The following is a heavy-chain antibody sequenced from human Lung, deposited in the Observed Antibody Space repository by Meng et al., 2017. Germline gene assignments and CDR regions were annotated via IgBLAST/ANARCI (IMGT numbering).Heavy chain of an antibody. CDR3: TWDDKAVSDY. CDR1: GFYFSNAW. V-gene: IGHV3-15*01. D-gene: IGHD3-9*01. CDR2: IKSNTDGGTT. J-gene: IGHJ4*02. Sequence: EVHLVESWGDLVKPGGSLRLFGAAAGFYFSNAWMSWVRQAPGKGLEWVGRIKSNTDGGTTEYAAPVTGRFTISRDDSKSTLNLHLSGLRTDDTGVYYCTWDDKAVSDYWGQGTLVTVSS.